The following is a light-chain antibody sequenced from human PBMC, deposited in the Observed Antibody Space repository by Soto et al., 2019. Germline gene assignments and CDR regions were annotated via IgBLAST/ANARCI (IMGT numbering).Light chain of an antibody. CDR2: LAS. J-gene: IGKJ4*01. CDR1: QSVLYTSNNKNY. CDR3: QQYYDSPPT. V-gene: IGKV4-1*01. Sequence: DFVMTQSPDSLAVSLGEKATVNCKSRQSVLYTSNNKNYLAWYQHKPGQPPKVLLYLASTRESGVPDRFSGSGSCTDVTLPISSMQAEDVAVYYCQQYYDSPPTFGGGTKVEIK.